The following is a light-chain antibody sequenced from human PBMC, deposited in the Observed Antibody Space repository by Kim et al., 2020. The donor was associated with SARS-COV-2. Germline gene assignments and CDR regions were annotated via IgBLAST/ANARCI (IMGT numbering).Light chain of an antibody. V-gene: IGLV5-45*03. CDR1: SDINVDTCE. J-gene: IGLJ3*02. Sequence: QPVLTQPSSLSASPGASASLTCTLRSDINVDTCEIYWYQQKPGSPPQYLLKYKSDSDKQQGSGVPSRFSGSKDASANAGILLISGLQSEDEADYYCTIWHRNTWVFGGGTQLTVL. CDR3: TIWHRNTWV. CDR2: YKSDSDK.